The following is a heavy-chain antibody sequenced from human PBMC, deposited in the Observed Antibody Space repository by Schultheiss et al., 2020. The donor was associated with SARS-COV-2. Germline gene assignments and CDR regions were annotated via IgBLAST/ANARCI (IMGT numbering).Heavy chain of an antibody. V-gene: IGHV4-59*01. Sequence: SQTLSLTCTVSGGSISSYYWGWIRQPPGKGLEWIGSIYYSGSTNYNPSLKSRVTISVDTSKNQFSLKLSSVTAADTAVYYCARGGDYYYYGMDVWGQGTMVTVSS. CDR1: GGSISSYY. CDR2: IYYSGST. J-gene: IGHJ6*02. CDR3: ARGGDYYYYGMDV.